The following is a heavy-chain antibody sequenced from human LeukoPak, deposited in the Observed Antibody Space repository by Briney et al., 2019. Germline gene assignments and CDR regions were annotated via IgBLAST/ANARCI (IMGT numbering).Heavy chain of an antibody. CDR2: ISSESGAR. CDR3: ARATQPGFDP. Sequence: SMXWVRQAPGKGLEWVSYISSESGARYYADSVKGRFTIFRDNAKNSLYMQMNSLRAEDTAVYYCARATQPGFDPWGQGTLVTVSS. CDR1: S. D-gene: IGHD2-15*01. J-gene: IGHJ5*02. V-gene: IGHV3-48*01.